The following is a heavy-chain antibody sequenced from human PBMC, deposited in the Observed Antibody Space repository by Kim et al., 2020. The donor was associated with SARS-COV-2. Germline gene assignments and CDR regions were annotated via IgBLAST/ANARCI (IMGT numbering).Heavy chain of an antibody. CDR1: GFTFSDHY. Sequence: GGSLRLSCAASGFTFSDHYMDWVRQAPGKGLEWVGRTRNKANSYTTEYAASVKGRFTISRDDSKNSLYLQMNSLKTEDTAVYYCARDAVAAATKAPTYYYYGMDVWGQGTTVTVSS. CDR3: ARDAVAAATKAPTYYYYGMDV. D-gene: IGHD6-13*01. J-gene: IGHJ6*02. CDR2: TRNKANSYTT. V-gene: IGHV3-72*01.